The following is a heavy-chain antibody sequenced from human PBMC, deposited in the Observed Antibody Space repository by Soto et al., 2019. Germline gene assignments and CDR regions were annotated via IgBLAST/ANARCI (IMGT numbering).Heavy chain of an antibody. CDR1: GFTFSSYA. Sequence: PGGSLRLSCAASGFTFSSYAMSWVRQAPGKGLEWVSAISGSGGSTYYADSVKGRFTISRDNSKNTLYLQMNSLRAEDTAVYYCAKELRFLEWLSFTPPRDYWGQGTLVTVSS. CDR2: ISGSGGST. J-gene: IGHJ4*02. CDR3: AKELRFLEWLSFTPPRDY. D-gene: IGHD3-3*01. V-gene: IGHV3-23*01.